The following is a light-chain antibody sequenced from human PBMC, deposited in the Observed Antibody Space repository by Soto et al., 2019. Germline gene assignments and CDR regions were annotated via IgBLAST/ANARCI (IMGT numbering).Light chain of an antibody. J-gene: IGKJ1*01. V-gene: IGKV3-15*01. Sequence: DILLTQSPASLSSSPGDRVTLSCRASKSVSRDLAWYQQHPGQAPRLLIYGASTRATGVPARFSGSGSETEFTLTISSLQSEDFAVYYCHQYDKWPQTFGPGTRWIS. CDR2: GAS. CDR3: HQYDKWPQT. CDR1: KSVSRD.